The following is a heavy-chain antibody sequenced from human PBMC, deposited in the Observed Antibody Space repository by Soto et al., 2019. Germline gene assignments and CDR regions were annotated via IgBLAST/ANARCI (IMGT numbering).Heavy chain of an antibody. CDR3: ARRGGGPTGVDY. J-gene: IGHJ4*02. D-gene: IGHD7-27*01. Sequence: QVQLVQSGAEVKKPGASVKVSCKASGYTSTSYAMHWVRQAPGQRLEWMGWINAGNGNTKYSQKFQGRVTITRDTSASTAYMELSSLRSEDTAVYYCARRGGGPTGVDYWGQGTLVTVSS. CDR1: GYTSTSYA. V-gene: IGHV1-3*01. CDR2: INAGNGNT.